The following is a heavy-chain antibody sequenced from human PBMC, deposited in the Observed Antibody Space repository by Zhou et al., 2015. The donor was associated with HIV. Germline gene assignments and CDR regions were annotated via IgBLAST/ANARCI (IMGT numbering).Heavy chain of an antibody. CDR2: IRSKANRYAT. J-gene: IGHJ4*02. CDR3: ARRASDSERWD. CDR1: GFTFSGSA. D-gene: IGHD4-23*01. V-gene: IGHV3-73*01. Sequence: EVQLVESGGDLVQPGGSLRLSCAASGFTFSGSAVHWVRQASGKGLEWVGRIRSKANRYATAYAASVKGRFSFSRDDSQNTAYLQMNSLKVEDTAVYYCARRASDSERWDWGQGTLVTVAS.